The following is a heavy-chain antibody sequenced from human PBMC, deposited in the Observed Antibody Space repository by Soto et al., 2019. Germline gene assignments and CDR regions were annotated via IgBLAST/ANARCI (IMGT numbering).Heavy chain of an antibody. V-gene: IGHV3-11*01. J-gene: IGHJ6*02. CDR3: ARDGTSGYENAAV. D-gene: IGHD5-12*01. CDR2: ISSSGSTI. Sequence: VGSLRLSCASSVFTFSDYYMSCIRHSPGKGLEWVSYISSSGSTIYYADSVKGRFTISRDNAKNSLYLQMNSLRAEDTAVYYCARDGTSGYENAAVLGQGTTVTVSS. CDR1: VFTFSDYY.